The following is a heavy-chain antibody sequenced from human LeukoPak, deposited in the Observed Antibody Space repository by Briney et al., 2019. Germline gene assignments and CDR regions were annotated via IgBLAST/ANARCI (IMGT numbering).Heavy chain of an antibody. CDR3: ARTGSTVTMLYPFDH. Sequence: SETLSLTCTVSGGSIRSYDWRWIRQPPGKGLEWIGYIYYSGSTNYNPSLKSRVSISVDTSKNQFSLKLSSVTAADTAVYYCARTGSTVTMLYPFDHWGQGTLVTVSS. CDR1: GGSIRSYD. V-gene: IGHV4-59*01. CDR2: IYYSGST. J-gene: IGHJ4*02. D-gene: IGHD4-17*01.